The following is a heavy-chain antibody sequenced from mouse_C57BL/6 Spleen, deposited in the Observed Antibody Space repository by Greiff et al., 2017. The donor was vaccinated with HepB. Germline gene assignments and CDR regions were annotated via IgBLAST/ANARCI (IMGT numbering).Heavy chain of an antibody. D-gene: IGHD1-1*01. CDR3: ARELLRSYYFDY. J-gene: IGHJ2*01. CDR2: IDPSDSET. V-gene: IGHV1-52*01. CDR1: GYTFTSYW. Sequence: QVQLQQPGAELVRPGSSVKLSCKASGYTFTSYWMHWVKQRPIQGLEWIGNIDPSDSETHYNQKFKDKATLSVDKSSSTAYMQLSSLTSEDSAVYYCARELLRSYYFDYWGQGTTLTVSS.